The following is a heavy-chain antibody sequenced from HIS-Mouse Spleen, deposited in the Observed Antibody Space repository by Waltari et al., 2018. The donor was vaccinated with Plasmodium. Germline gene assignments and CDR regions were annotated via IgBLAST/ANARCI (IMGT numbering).Heavy chain of an antibody. CDR2: IYYIGST. CDR1: GGSISSYY. D-gene: IGHD5-18*01. Sequence: QVQLQESGPGLVKPSETLSLTCTVSGGSISSYYWSWIRQPQGKGLEWIGYIYYIGSTNYNPPRKSRVTISVETSKNQCSLKLSSVTAADTAVYYCARLRYSYGYFDYWGQGTLVTVSS. CDR3: ARLRYSYGYFDY. J-gene: IGHJ4*02. V-gene: IGHV4-59*08.